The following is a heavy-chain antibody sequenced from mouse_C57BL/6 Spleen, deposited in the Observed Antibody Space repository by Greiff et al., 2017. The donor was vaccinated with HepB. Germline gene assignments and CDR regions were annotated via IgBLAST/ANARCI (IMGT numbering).Heavy chain of an antibody. Sequence: DVHLVESGPGLVKPSQSLSLTCSVTGYSITSGYYWNWIRQFPGNKLEWMGYISYDGSNNYNPSLKNRISITRDTSKNQFFLKLNSVTTEDTATYYCAREKGWFSGYFDYWGQGTTLTVSS. V-gene: IGHV3-6*01. CDR3: AREKGWFSGYFDY. J-gene: IGHJ2*01. CDR2: ISYDGSN. CDR1: GYSITSGYY. D-gene: IGHD3-3*01.